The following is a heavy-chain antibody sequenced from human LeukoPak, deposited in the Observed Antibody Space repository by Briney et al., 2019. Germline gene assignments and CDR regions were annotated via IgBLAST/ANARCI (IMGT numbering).Heavy chain of an antibody. CDR1: GFTFSSYS. CDR3: ARLPDPYSYGDY. CDR2: ISSSSGYI. V-gene: IGHV3-21*01. Sequence: GGSLRLSCAASGFTFSSYSMNWVRQAPGKGLEWVSSISSSSGYIYYADSVKGRFTISRDNAKNSLYLQMNSLRAEDTAVYYCARLPDPYSYGDYWGQGTLVTVSS. D-gene: IGHD5-18*01. J-gene: IGHJ4*02.